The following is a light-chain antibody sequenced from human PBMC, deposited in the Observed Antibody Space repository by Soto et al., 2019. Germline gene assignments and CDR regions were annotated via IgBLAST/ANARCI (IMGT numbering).Light chain of an antibody. Sequence: EIVLTQSPATLSLSPGERAILSCRASQSVSSNLVWYQQKPGQAPRLLIYDATSRATGIPARFTGSGSGTDFTLTNSSLEPEDFAVYYCQQRSNWPVTFGPGTKVDIK. CDR2: DAT. V-gene: IGKV3-11*01. CDR1: QSVSSN. J-gene: IGKJ3*01. CDR3: QQRSNWPVT.